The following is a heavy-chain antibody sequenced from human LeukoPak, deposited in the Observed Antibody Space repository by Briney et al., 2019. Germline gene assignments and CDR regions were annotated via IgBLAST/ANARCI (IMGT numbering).Heavy chain of an antibody. D-gene: IGHD4-17*01. CDR2: IKSKTDGGTT. CDR1: GFTFSNAW. CDR3: TTDLPTVYYYYYYYMDV. V-gene: IGHV3-15*01. Sequence: GGSLRLTCAASGFTFSNAWMSWVRQAPGKGLEWVGRIKSKTDGGTTDYAAPVKGRFTISRDDSKNTLYLQMNSLKTEDTAVYYCTTDLPTVYYYYYYYMDVWGKGTTVTVSS. J-gene: IGHJ6*03.